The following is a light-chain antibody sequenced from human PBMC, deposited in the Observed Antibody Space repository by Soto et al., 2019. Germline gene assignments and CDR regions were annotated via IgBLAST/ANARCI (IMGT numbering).Light chain of an antibody. V-gene: IGKV3-15*01. Sequence: EIVMTQSPATLSVSPGERATLSCRASQTVNNNLAWYQQKPGQAPRLLIYGASARATGIPARFSGSGSGIEFTLTISSLSSEDFAVYYCQQYNNWPLTFGGGTKVEIK. CDR1: QTVNNN. CDR3: QQYNNWPLT. CDR2: GAS. J-gene: IGKJ4*01.